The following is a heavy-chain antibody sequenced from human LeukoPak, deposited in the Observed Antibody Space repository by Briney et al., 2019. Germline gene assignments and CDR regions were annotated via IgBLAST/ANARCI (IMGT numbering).Heavy chain of an antibody. CDR1: EFTFSSYA. CDR3: AKEGFSYWYFDL. D-gene: IGHD2/OR15-2a*01. CDR2: VRGSGDDT. V-gene: IGHV3-23*01. Sequence: PGGSLRLSCAASEFTFSSYAMAWVRQAPGKGLEWVSAVRGSGDDTNYADSVKGRFTISRDDSKSTVYLQMNSLRAEDTAVYYCAKEGFSYWYFDLWGRGTLVTVSS. J-gene: IGHJ2*01.